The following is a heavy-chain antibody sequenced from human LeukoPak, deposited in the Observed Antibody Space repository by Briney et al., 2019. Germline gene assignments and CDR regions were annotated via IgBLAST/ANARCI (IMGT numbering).Heavy chain of an antibody. Sequence: SVKVSCKAAGYTFTSHGFIWLRQAPGQGLEWMGGIIPIFGTANYAQKFQGRVTITADESTSTAYMELSSLRSEDTAVYYCASNGGYNSQFDYWGQGTLVTVSS. D-gene: IGHD5-24*01. CDR1: GYTFTSHG. CDR2: IIPIFGTA. J-gene: IGHJ4*02. V-gene: IGHV1-69*13. CDR3: ASNGGYNSQFDY.